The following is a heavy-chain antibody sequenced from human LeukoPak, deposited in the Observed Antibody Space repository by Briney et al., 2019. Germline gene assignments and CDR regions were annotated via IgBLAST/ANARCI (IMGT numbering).Heavy chain of an antibody. CDR3: AKDHEYYDILTGYHFDY. Sequence: PGGSLRLSCAASGFTFSSYGMHWVRQAPGKGLEWVGFIRYDGSNKYYADSVKGRFTISRDNSKNTLYLQMNSLRAEDTAVYYCAKDHEYYDILTGYHFDYWGQGTLVTVSS. D-gene: IGHD3-9*01. CDR2: IRYDGSNK. V-gene: IGHV3-30*02. J-gene: IGHJ4*02. CDR1: GFTFSSYG.